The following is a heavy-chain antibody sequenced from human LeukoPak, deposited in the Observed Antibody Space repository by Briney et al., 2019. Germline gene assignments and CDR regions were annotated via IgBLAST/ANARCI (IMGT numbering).Heavy chain of an antibody. V-gene: IGHV4-39*01. D-gene: IGHD6-19*01. CDR3: ARHGDVGSGWYSSWAFDI. CDR1: GGSISSSSYY. CDR2: IYYSGST. Sequence: SETLSLTCTVSGGSISSSSYYWGWIRQPPGKGREGIVSIYYSGSTYYNPALKGRVTISVDTTKNQFSLKLSSVTAADTAVYYCARHGDVGSGWYSSWAFDIWGQGTMVTVSS. J-gene: IGHJ3*02.